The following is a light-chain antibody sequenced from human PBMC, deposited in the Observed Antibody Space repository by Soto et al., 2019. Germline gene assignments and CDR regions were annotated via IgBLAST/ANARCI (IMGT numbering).Light chain of an antibody. Sequence: DIQMTQSHSTLSASVGDRVTITCRASQSISSWLAWFQQKPGKAPKVLIYKASGLESGVPSRFSGSGSGTEFTLTISSLQPDDFATYYCQQYNSYSWTFGQGTKVEIK. V-gene: IGKV1-5*03. CDR2: KAS. J-gene: IGKJ1*01. CDR3: QQYNSYSWT. CDR1: QSISSW.